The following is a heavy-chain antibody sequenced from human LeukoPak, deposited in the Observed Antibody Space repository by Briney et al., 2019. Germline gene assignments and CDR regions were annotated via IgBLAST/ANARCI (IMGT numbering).Heavy chain of an antibody. CDR1: GFTFDDYA. CDR2: ISWNSDSI. V-gene: IGHV3-9*03. D-gene: IGHD6-19*01. Sequence: GGSLRLPCAASGFTFDDYAMHWVRQAPGKGLELVSGISWNSDSIGYADSVKGRFTISRDNAKNSLYPQMNSLKAEDMALYYCAKDKYSSGRSTCFDYWGQGTLVTVSS. CDR3: AKDKYSSGRSTCFDY. J-gene: IGHJ4*02.